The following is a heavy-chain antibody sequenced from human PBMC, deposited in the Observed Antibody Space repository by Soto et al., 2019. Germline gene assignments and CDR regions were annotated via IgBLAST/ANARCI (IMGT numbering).Heavy chain of an antibody. Sequence: SETLSLTCSVSGASISGFYWSWIRKSAGKGLEWIGRIYATGTTDYNPSLKSRVMMSVDTSKKQFSLKLRSVTAADTAVYYCVRDGTKTLRDWFDPWGQGLSVTDS. CDR3: VRDGTKTLRDWFDP. CDR2: IYATGTT. V-gene: IGHV4-4*07. J-gene: IGHJ5*02. CDR1: GASISGFY. D-gene: IGHD1-1*01.